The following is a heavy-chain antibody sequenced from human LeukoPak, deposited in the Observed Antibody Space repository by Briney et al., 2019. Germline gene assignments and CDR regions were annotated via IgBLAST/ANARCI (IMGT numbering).Heavy chain of an antibody. V-gene: IGHV4-39*01. J-gene: IGHJ4*02. Sequence: SETLSLTCTVSGGSISSSSHYWGWIRQPPGKGLEWIGSIYYSGNTYYNPSLKSRVTISVDTSRSQFSLKLSSVTAADTAVYYCARNYDILTHFDHWGQGTLVTVSS. CDR3: ARNYDILTHFDH. CDR1: GGSISSSSHY. D-gene: IGHD3-9*01. CDR2: IYYSGNT.